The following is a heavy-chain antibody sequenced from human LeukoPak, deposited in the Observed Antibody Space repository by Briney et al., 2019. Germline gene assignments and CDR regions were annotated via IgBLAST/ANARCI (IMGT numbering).Heavy chain of an antibody. Sequence: PSETLSLTCAVYDGSFSGYYWSWIRQPPGKGLEWIGEINHSGSTNYNPSLKSRVTISVDTSKNQFSLKLSSVTAADTAVYYCASPSGSYLLGFDYWGQGTLVTVSS. D-gene: IGHD1-26*01. CDR3: ASPSGSYLLGFDY. CDR1: DGSFSGYY. J-gene: IGHJ4*02. V-gene: IGHV4-34*01. CDR2: INHSGST.